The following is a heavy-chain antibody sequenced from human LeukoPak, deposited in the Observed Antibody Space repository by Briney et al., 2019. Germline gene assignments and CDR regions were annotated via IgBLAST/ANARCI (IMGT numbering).Heavy chain of an antibody. D-gene: IGHD3-10*01. J-gene: IGHJ3*02. CDR2: IFYSGST. CDR1: GGSISSSSYY. CDR3: ARLIWFGELLGAFDI. Sequence: SETLSLTCTVSGGSISSSSYYWGWIRQPPGKGLEWIGNIFYSGSTNYNPSLKSRVTISVDTSKNQFSLKLSSVTAADTAVYYCARLIWFGELLGAFDIWGQGTMVTVSS. V-gene: IGHV4-39*07.